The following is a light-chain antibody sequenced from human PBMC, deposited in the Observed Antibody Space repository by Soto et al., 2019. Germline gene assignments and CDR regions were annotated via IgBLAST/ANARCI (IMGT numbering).Light chain of an antibody. CDR3: SSFTTSSTVV. J-gene: IGLJ2*01. V-gene: IGLV2-14*01. CDR1: SIDVGAYNY. CDR2: DVS. Sequence: QSALAQPASVSGSPGQSITISCTGTSIDVGAYNYVAWYQQHPGKAPKLMISDVSNRPSGVSNRFSGSKSGNTASLTISGLQAEDEADYYCSSFTTSSTVVFGGATKVSVL.